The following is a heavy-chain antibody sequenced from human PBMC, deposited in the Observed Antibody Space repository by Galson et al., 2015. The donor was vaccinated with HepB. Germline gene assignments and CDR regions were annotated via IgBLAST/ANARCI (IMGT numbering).Heavy chain of an antibody. CDR2: IYYSGST. J-gene: IGHJ4*02. V-gene: IGHV4-59*01. Sequence: SETLSLTCTVSGGSISSYYWSWIRQPPGKGLEWIGYIYYSGSTNYNPSLKSRVTISVDTSKNQFSLKLSSVTAADTAVYYCARVVSRTRLLWFGEFDYWGQGTLVTVSS. D-gene: IGHD3-10*01. CDR3: ARVVSRTRLLWFGEFDY. CDR1: GGSISSYY.